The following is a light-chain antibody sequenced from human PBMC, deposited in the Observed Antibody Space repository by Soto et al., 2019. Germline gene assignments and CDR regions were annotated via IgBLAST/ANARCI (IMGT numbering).Light chain of an antibody. CDR3: SLYTSSSTWV. J-gene: IGLJ3*02. Sequence: QSALTQPPSVSGSPGQSVTISCTVTSSDVGDYEHVSWYQQAPGTAPKLIIFDVTNRPSGVPDRCSGSKSGNTPSLTIFGLQAEDEADDYCSLYTSSSTWVFGGGTKLTVL. V-gene: IGLV2-18*01. CDR2: DVT. CDR1: SSDVGDYEH.